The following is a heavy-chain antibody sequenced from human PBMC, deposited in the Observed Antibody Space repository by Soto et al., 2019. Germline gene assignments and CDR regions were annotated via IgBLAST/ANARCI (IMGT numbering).Heavy chain of an antibody. CDR3: ARMRAPVMYYYYYYMDG. Sequence: PSETLSLTCTVSGGSISSSSYYWGWIRQPPVKGLEWIGSIYYSGSTYYNPSLKSRVTISVDTSKNQFSLKLSSVTAADTAVYYGARMRAPVMYYYYYYMDGWGKGTTVTVSS. V-gene: IGHV4-39*01. CDR1: GGSISSSSYY. J-gene: IGHJ6*03. CDR2: IYYSGST. D-gene: IGHD2-21*01.